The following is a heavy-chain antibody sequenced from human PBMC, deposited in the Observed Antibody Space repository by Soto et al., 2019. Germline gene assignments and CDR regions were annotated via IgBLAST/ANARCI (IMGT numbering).Heavy chain of an antibody. V-gene: IGHV4-31*03. Sequence: QVQLQESGPGLVKPSQTLSLTCTVSGGSISSGGYYWSWIRQHPGKGLEWIGYIYYSGSTYYNPSLKSRVNISVDTSKNQFSLKLSSVTAADTAVYYCARERWGRDRDYYYYMDVWGKGTTVTVSS. CDR3: ARERWGRDRDYYYYMDV. CDR2: IYYSGST. J-gene: IGHJ6*03. D-gene: IGHD4-17*01. CDR1: GGSISSGGYY.